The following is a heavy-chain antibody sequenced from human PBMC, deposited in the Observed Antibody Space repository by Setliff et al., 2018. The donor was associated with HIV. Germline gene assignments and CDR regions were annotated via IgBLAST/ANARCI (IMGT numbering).Heavy chain of an antibody. CDR3: AKYVCLDNMCQGFDY. J-gene: IGHJ4*02. V-gene: IGHV4-59*01. Sequence: PSETLSLTCTVSGGSISSYFWSWIRQPPGRGLEWIGSIYYTGRTNYNPSLKSRVIMSVDTSKNQFSLRVTSVTAADTALYYCAKYVCLDNMCQGFDYWGQGSLVTVS. CDR2: IYYTGRT. D-gene: IGHD2-8*01. CDR1: GGSISSYF.